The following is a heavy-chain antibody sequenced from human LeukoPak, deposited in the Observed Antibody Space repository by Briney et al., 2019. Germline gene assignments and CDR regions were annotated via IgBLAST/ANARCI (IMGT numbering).Heavy chain of an antibody. D-gene: IGHD6-13*01. CDR3: AKGSIAAAGAPFVFDY. J-gene: IGHJ4*02. CDR2: ISFDGSDA. CDR1: GFTFSGFW. Sequence: GGSMRLSCAASGFTFSGFWMHWVRQAPGKGLVWVSCISFDGSDATYADSVKGRFTISRDNAKNTLHLQMDSLTVEDTAVYYCAKGSIAAAGAPFVFDYWGQGTLVTVSS. V-gene: IGHV3-74*01.